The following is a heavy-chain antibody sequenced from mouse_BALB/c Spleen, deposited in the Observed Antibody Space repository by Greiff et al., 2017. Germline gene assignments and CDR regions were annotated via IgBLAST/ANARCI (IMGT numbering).Heavy chain of an antibody. J-gene: IGHJ4*01. CDR1: GYTFTSYT. D-gene: IGHD1-1*02. V-gene: IGHV1-4*02. Sequence: QVQLQQSAAELARPGASVKMSCKASGYTFTSYTMHWVKQRPGQGLEWIGYINPSSGYTEYNQKFKDKTTLTADKSSSTAYMQLSSLTSEDSAVYYCARSGGRYAMDYWGQGTSVTVSS. CDR2: INPSSGYT. CDR3: ARSGGRYAMDY.